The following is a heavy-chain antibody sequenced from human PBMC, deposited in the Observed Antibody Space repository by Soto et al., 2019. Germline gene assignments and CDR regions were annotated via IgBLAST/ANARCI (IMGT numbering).Heavy chain of an antibody. CDR3: ARGSGGGLYYYYGMDV. D-gene: IGHD3-10*01. J-gene: IGHJ6*02. Sequence: GGSLRLSCAASGFTFSSYAMHWVRQAPGKGLEWVAVISYDGSNKYYADSVKGRFTISRDNSKNTLYLQMNSLRAEDTAVYYCARGSGGGLYYYYGMDVWGQGTTVTSP. V-gene: IGHV3-30-3*01. CDR1: GFTFSSYA. CDR2: ISYDGSNK.